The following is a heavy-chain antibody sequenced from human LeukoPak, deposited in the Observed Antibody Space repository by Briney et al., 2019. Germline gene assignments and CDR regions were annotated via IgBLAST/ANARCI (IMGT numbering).Heavy chain of an antibody. J-gene: IGHJ5*02. CDR1: GGSFSGYY. V-gene: IGHV4-34*01. D-gene: IGHD3-10*01. CDR2: INHSGST. Sequence: SETLSLTCAVYGGSFSGYYWSWVRQPPGKGLEWIGKINHSGSTNYNPSLKSRVTISVGTSKNQFSLKLSSVTAADTAVYYCARDRAPYHYYGSGSHWFDPWGQGTLVTVSS. CDR3: ARDRAPYHYYGSGSHWFDP.